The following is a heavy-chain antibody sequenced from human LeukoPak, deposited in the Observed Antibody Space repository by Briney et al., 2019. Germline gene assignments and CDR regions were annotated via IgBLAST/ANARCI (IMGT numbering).Heavy chain of an antibody. Sequence: ASVKVSCKASGYTFTSYGINWVRQAPGQGLEWLGWLSGYTGHTNYVQKIQGRVTMTTDTSTNTADMELRSLRSDDTAVYYCARGPGIAVAGVFDYWGQGSLVTVSS. J-gene: IGHJ4*02. CDR2: LSGYTGHT. CDR3: ARGPGIAVAGVFDY. V-gene: IGHV1-18*04. CDR1: GYTFTSYG. D-gene: IGHD6-19*01.